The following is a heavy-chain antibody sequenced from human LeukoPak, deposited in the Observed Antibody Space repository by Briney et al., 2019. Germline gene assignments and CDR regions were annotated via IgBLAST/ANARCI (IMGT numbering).Heavy chain of an antibody. CDR3: AKDVLRWFGDLASDY. CDR1: GFTFSSYG. D-gene: IGHD3-10*01. CDR2: IRYDGSNK. V-gene: IGHV3-30*02. Sequence: SGGSLRLSCAASGFTFSSYGMHWVRQAPGKGLEWVAFIRYDGSNKYYADSVKSRFTISRDSSKNTLYLQMNSLRAEDTAVYYCAKDVLRWFGDLASDYWGQGTLVTVSS. J-gene: IGHJ4*02.